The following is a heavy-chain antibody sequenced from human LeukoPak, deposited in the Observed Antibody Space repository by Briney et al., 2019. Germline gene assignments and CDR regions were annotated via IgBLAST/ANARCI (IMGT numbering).Heavy chain of an antibody. V-gene: IGHV4-39*07. J-gene: IGHJ4*02. D-gene: IGHD5-12*01. Sequence: KTSETLSLTCTVSGGSISSYYWGWIRQPPGKGLEWIGSIYYSGSTYYNPSLKSRVTISVDTSKNQFSLKLSSVTAADTAVYYCARGLSGYVVDYWGQGTLVTVSS. CDR3: ARGLSGYVVDY. CDR2: IYYSGST. CDR1: GGSISSYY.